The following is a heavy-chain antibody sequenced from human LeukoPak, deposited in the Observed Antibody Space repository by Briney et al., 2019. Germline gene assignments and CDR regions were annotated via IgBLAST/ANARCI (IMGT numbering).Heavy chain of an antibody. J-gene: IGHJ4*02. D-gene: IGHD2-21*01. CDR3: VCGGGALNY. CDR2: ISYDGSIK. V-gene: IGHV3-30-3*01. Sequence: GGSLRLSCAASGFTFRSYAMHWVRQAPGKGLEWVAVISYDGSIKYYADSVKGRFTISSDNSNNTLYLQMNSLRPEDTAVYYCVCGGGALNYWGQGTLVTVSS. CDR1: GFTFRSYA.